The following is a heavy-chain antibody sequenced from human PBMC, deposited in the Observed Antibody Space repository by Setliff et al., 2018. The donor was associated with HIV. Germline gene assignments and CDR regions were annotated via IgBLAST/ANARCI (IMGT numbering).Heavy chain of an antibody. V-gene: IGHV3-74*01. J-gene: IGHJ4*02. Sequence: GESLKISCTASGFTFSSYWVHWVRQAPGKGLVWVSRINSDGTNTDYADSVKGRFTISRDNAKNTLYLQMSSLRAEDTAVYYCTRARGAVFRGHFYGSSWLDYWGQGTLVTVS. CDR1: GFTFSSYW. D-gene: IGHD6-13*01. CDR3: TRARGAVFRGHFYGSSWLDY. CDR2: INSDGTNT.